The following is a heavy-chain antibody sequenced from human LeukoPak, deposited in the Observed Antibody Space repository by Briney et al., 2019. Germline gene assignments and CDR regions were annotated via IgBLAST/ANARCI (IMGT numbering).Heavy chain of an antibody. J-gene: IGHJ5*02. Sequence: SETLSLTCTVSGGSISSGDYFWNWIRQPPGKGLEWIGFIYYTGSTYYNPSLKSRLTMSVDTSNNQFSLNLSSVTAADTAVYYCAGSRGDNWFDPWGQGTLVTVSS. CDR2: IYYTGST. V-gene: IGHV4-30-4*08. D-gene: IGHD3-10*01. CDR3: AGSRGDNWFDP. CDR1: GGSISSGDYF.